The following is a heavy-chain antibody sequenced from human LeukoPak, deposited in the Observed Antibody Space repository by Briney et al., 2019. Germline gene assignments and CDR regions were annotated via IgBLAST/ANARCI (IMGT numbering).Heavy chain of an antibody. CDR3: SRMAVAGTGPGVYFDY. D-gene: IGHD6-19*01. J-gene: IGHJ4*02. V-gene: IGHV3-30*02. Sequence: GGSLRLSCAASGFTFSSYAMHWVRQAPGKGLEWVAFIRYDGSNKYYADSVKGRFTISRDNSKNTLYLQMNSLRAEDTAVYYCSRMAVAGTGPGVYFDYWGQGTLVTVSS. CDR1: GFTFSSYA. CDR2: IRYDGSNK.